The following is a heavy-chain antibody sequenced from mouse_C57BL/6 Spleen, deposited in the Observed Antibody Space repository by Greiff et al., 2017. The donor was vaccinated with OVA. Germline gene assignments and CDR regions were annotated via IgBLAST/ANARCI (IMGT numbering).Heavy chain of an antibody. V-gene: IGHV1-75*01. D-gene: IGHD4-1*01. CDR2: IFPGSGST. J-gene: IGHJ2*01. CDR3: AKEGLGPHFDY. CDR1: GYTFTDYY. Sequence: QVQLQQSGPELVKPGASVKISCKASGYTFTDYYINWVKQRPGPGLEWIGRIFPGSGSTYYNEKFKGKATLTVDKSSSTAYMLLSSLASEDSAVYVCAKEGLGPHFDYWGQGTTLTVSS.